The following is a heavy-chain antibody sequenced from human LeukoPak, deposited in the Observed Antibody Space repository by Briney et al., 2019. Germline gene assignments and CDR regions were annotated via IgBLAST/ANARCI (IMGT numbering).Heavy chain of an antibody. CDR2: ISTSSSYM. V-gene: IGHV3-21*01. Sequence: PGGSLRLSCAAAGFTFSRNSMHWVRQAPGKGLEWVSSISTSSSYMYYADSVKGRFTVSRDNARKSLYLQMNSLRGEDTAFYYCARGSSNSGSYYDYFDNWGQGTLVIVSS. CDR1: GFTFSRNS. J-gene: IGHJ4*02. CDR3: ARGSSNSGSYYDYFDN. D-gene: IGHD1-26*01.